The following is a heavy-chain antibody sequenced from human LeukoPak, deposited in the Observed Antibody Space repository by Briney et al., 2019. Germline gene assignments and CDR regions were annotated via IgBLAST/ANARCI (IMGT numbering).Heavy chain of an antibody. V-gene: IGHV3-23*01. D-gene: IGHD6-13*01. CDR2: ISGSGGSS. CDR1: GFTFSSYA. CDR3: AKAIYSSSWYYFDY. J-gene: IGHJ4*02. Sequence: AGGSLRLSCAASGFTFSSYAMSWVRQAPGKGLEWVSAISGSGGSSYYADSVKGRFTISRDNSKNTLYLQMNSLRAEDTAVYYCAKAIYSSSWYYFDYWGQGTLVTVSS.